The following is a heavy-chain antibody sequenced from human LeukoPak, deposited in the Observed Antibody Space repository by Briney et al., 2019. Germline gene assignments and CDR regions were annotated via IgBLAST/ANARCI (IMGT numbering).Heavy chain of an antibody. D-gene: IGHD3-9*01. J-gene: IGHJ4*02. CDR3: TTPYPYHDILTGYRPFDY. V-gene: IGHV3-15*07. Sequence: NPGGSLRLSCAASGFTFSSYAMNWVRQAPGKGLEWVGRIKRKTDGGTTDYAAPVKGRFTISRDDSKTTLYLQMNSLKTEDTAVYYCTTPYPYHDILTGYRPFDYWGQGTLVTVSS. CDR2: IKRKTDGGTT. CDR1: GFTFSSYA.